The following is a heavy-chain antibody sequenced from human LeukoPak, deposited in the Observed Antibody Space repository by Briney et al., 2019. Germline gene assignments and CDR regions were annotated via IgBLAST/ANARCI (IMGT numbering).Heavy chain of an antibody. Sequence: PGGSLRLSCAASGFTFSSYAMSWVRQAPGKGLEWVSTISGSASSTYNAESVRGRFTVSRDNSKNTLSLQMNSLTAEDTAVYFCAKGVTETRPDYFDNWGQGTLVSVSS. D-gene: IGHD1-20*01. J-gene: IGHJ4*02. V-gene: IGHV3-23*01. CDR3: AKGVTETRPDYFDN. CDR1: GFTFSSYA. CDR2: ISGSASST.